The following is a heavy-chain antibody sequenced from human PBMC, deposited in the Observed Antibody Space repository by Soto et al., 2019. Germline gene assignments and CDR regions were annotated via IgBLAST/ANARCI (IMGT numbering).Heavy chain of an antibody. CDR3: ARQGQQLEHY. V-gene: IGHV4-39*01. D-gene: IGHD6-13*01. CDR1: GGSISSSSYY. J-gene: IGHJ4*02. CDR2: IYYSGST. Sequence: QLQLQESGPGLVKPSETLSLTCTVSGGSISSSSYYWGWIRQPPGKGLAWIGSIYYSGSTYYNPSPQSRVTISVDTSKNQFSLKRSSVTAADTAGYYCARQGQQLEHYGGQGTLVTVSS.